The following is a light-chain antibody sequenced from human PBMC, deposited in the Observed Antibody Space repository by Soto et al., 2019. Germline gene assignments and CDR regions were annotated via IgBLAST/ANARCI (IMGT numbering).Light chain of an antibody. V-gene: IGKV1-12*01. Sequence: DIQMTQSPSSVSASVGDRVTITCRASQDINTWLAWYQQKPGKAPKLLIYAASTLQSGVPSRFGGSGSGTEFTLTISSLQPEDFATYYCQQANSFPPLTFGGGTKVDI. CDR2: AAS. CDR3: QQANSFPPLT. CDR1: QDINTW. J-gene: IGKJ4*01.